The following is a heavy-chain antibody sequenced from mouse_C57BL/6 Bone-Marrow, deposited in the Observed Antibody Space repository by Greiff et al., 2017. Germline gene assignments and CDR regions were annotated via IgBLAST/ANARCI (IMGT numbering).Heavy chain of an antibody. V-gene: IGHV1-19*01. Sequence: DVQLQESGPVLVKPGASVKMSCKASGYTFTDYYMNWVKQSHGKSLEWIGVINPYNGGTSYNQKFKGKATLTVDKSSSTAYMELNSLTSEDSAVYYCAREMITTGYYYAMDYWGQGTSVTVSS. J-gene: IGHJ4*01. CDR1: GYTFTDYY. D-gene: IGHD2-4*01. CDR2: INPYNGGT. CDR3: AREMITTGYYYAMDY.